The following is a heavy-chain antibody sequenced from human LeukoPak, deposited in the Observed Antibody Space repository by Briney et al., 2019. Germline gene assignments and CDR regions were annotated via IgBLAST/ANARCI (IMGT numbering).Heavy chain of an antibody. V-gene: IGHV3-48*01. J-gene: IGHJ4*02. CDR2: ISSGSSAI. CDR1: GFSFSTYS. Sequence: PGGSLRLSCAASGFSFSTYSMNWVRQAPGKGLQWVSYISSGSSAIYYTDSAKGRFTITRDDAKNSVYLQMNSLRTEDTAVYYCGTGDPRFDYWGQGILVTVSS. D-gene: IGHD7-27*01. CDR3: GTGDPRFDY.